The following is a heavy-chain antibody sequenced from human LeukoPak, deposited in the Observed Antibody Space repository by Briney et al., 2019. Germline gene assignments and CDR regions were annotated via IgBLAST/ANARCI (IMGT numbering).Heavy chain of an antibody. CDR3: ARAGLFDSSAYPYDAFDM. V-gene: IGHV4-59*01. CDR2: IYYSGST. CDR1: GASISSYY. Sequence: SETLSLTCTGSGASISSYYWSWIRQPPGKGLEWIGYIYYSGSTNYNPSLKSRVTTSVDTSKNQFSLKLGSVTAADTAVYFCARAGLFDSSAYPYDAFDMWGQGTMVTVSS. J-gene: IGHJ3*02. D-gene: IGHD3-22*01.